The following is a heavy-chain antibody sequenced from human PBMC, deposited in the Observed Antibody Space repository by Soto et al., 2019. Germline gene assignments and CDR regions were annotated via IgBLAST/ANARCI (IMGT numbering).Heavy chain of an antibody. Sequence: QVQLVESGGGVVQPGRSLRLSCAASGFTFSSYGMHWVRQAPGKGLEWVAVISYDGSKEFYADSVKGRFTISRDKSKNTLYLQMNSLRAEDTGVCYCAKDLRLWSKDYYYYGMDVWGQGTTVTVSS. CDR3: AKDLRLWSKDYYYYGMDV. CDR1: GFTFSSYG. J-gene: IGHJ6*02. CDR2: ISYDGSKE. D-gene: IGHD5-18*01. V-gene: IGHV3-30*18.